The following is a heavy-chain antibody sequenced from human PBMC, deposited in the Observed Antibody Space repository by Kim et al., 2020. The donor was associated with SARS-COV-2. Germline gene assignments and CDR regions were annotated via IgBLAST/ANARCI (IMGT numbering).Heavy chain of an antibody. Sequence: SETLSLTCTVSGGSISSGGYYWSWIRQHPGKGLEWIGYIYYSGSTYYNPSLKSRVTISVDTSKNQFSLKLSSVTAADTAVYYCARDQRRYFDWLKPNDAFDIWGQGTMVTVSS. V-gene: IGHV4-31*03. J-gene: IGHJ3*02. CDR1: GGSISSGGYY. CDR2: IYYSGST. D-gene: IGHD3-9*01. CDR3: ARDQRRYFDWLKPNDAFDI.